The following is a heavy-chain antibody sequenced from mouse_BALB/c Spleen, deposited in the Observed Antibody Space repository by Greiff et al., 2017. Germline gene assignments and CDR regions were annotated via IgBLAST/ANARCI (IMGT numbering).Heavy chain of an antibody. V-gene: IGHV5-4*02. Sequence: DVHLVESGGGLVKPGGSLKLSCAASGFTFSDYYMYWVRQTPEKRLEWVATISDGGSYTYYPDSVKGRFTISRDNAKNNLYLQMSSLKSEDTAMYYCARETAGTKFAYWGQGTLVTVSA. D-gene: IGHD4-1*01. CDR1: GFTFSDYY. CDR2: ISDGGSYT. CDR3: ARETAGTKFAY. J-gene: IGHJ3*01.